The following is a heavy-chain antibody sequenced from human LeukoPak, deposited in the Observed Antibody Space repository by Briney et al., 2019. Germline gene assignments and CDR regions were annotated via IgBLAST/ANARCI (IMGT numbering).Heavy chain of an antibody. CDR1: GFSFTSYS. V-gene: IGHV3-48*02. CDR3: ARGTYSNSWYHDFQH. Sequence: PGGSLRLSCAASGFSFTSYSMNWVRQAPGKGLEWVSYMSGDSDIIDYADSVKGRFTISRDNAKNSLFLQMNSLRDEDTAVYYCARGTYSNSWYHDFQHWGQGTLVTVSS. CDR2: MSGDSDII. J-gene: IGHJ1*01. D-gene: IGHD6-13*01.